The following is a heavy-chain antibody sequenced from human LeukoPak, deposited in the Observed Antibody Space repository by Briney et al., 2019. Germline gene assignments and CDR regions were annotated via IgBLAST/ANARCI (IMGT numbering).Heavy chain of an antibody. V-gene: IGHV3-23*01. D-gene: IGHD3-22*01. CDR1: GITLSNYG. CDR2: ISDSGGRT. Sequence: GGSLRLSCAVSGITLSNYGMSWVRQAPGKGLEWVAGISDSGGRTNYTDSVKGRFTISRDNPKNTIYLQMNSLRAEDTAVYFCAKRGVVIRVILVGFHKEAYYFDSWGQGALVTVSS. CDR3: AKRGVVIRVILVGFHKEAYYFDS. J-gene: IGHJ4*02.